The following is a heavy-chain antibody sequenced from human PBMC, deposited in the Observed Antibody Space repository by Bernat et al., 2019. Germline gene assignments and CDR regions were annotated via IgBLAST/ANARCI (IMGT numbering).Heavy chain of an antibody. V-gene: IGHV4-59*01. Sequence: QVQLQESGTGLVQPSETLSLTCTVSGGSISSYYWSWIRQPPGKGLEWIGYIYYSGSPNYNPALKSRVTIAVDTSKNQFSLKLSSVTAADTAVYYCARARGGHYFDYWGQGTLVTVSS. CDR1: GGSISSYY. J-gene: IGHJ4*02. CDR3: ARARGGHYFDY. CDR2: IYYSGSP. D-gene: IGHD3-10*01.